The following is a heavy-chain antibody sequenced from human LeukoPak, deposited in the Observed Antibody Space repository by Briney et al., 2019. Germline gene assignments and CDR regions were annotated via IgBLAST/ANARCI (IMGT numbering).Heavy chain of an antibody. CDR3: ARGDRNYYDSSGYYYGDY. CDR2: INHSGST. CDR1: GGSFSGYY. J-gene: IGHJ4*02. D-gene: IGHD3-22*01. Sequence: PSETLSLTCAVYGGSFSGYYWSWIRQPPGKGLEWIGEINHSGSTNYNPSLKSRVTISVDTSKNQFSLKLGSVTAADTAVYYCARGDRNYYDSSGYYYGDYWGQGTLVTVSS. V-gene: IGHV4-34*01.